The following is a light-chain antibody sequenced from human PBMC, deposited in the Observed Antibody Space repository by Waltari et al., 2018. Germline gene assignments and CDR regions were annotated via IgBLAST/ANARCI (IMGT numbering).Light chain of an antibody. CDR3: QQSFSSPWVT. J-gene: IGKJ4*01. CDR1: QTINNY. CDR2: AAS. Sequence: IQMTHSTSSLSASLEDRVTSHCRARQTINNYLNWYQQKPGKAPKLLIYAASSLQSGVPSRFSGSGSGTDFSLTISSLQPEDFATYYCQQSFSSPWVTFGGGTKVEIE. V-gene: IGKV1-39*01.